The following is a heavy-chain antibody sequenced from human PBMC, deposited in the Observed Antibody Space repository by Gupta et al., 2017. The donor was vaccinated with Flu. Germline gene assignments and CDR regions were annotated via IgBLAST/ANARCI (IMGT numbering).Heavy chain of an antibody. Sequence: EVQLVESGGGLVQPGGSLRLSCAASGFTFSSYWMTWVRQAPGKGLEWVATIKHDGSEKYYGGSVRGRFTISRDNAKNSLYVQMNSLRVEDTAIYYCARDWYRVPVAGIDSCGQVSLVTMSS. CDR2: IKHDGSEK. J-gene: IGHJ5*01. D-gene: IGHD6-19*01. CDR3: ARDWYRVPVAGIDS. V-gene: IGHV3-7*04. CDR1: GFTFSSYW.